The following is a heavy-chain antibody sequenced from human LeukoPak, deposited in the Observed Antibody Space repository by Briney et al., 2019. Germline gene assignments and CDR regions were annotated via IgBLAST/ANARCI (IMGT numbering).Heavy chain of an antibody. CDR2: INPNSGDT. J-gene: IGHJ6*03. Sequence: ASVKVSCKASGYTFTGYYMHWVRQAPGQGLEWMGWINPNSGDTNYAQKFQGRVTMTRDTSINTAYMELRRLRSDDTAVYYCARSEQFPYYMDVWGKGTTVTVSS. D-gene: IGHD6-19*01. CDR3: ARSEQFPYYMDV. V-gene: IGHV1-2*02. CDR1: GYTFTGYY.